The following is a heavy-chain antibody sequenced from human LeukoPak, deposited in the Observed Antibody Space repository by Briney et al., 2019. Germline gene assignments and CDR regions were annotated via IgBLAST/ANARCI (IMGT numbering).Heavy chain of an antibody. J-gene: IGHJ4*02. V-gene: IGHV4-4*07. Sequence: SETLSLTCTVSGGSISSYFWSWIRQPAGKGLEWIGRIYISGSTNYIPSLKSRVTMSVDTSKRQFSLKLSSVTAADTTVYFCARGERSYYDYWGQGTLVTVSS. CDR1: GGSISSYF. CDR3: ARGERSYYDY. D-gene: IGHD1-26*01. CDR2: IYISGST.